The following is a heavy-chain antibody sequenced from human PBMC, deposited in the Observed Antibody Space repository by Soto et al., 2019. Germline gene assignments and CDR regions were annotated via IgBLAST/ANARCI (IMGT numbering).Heavy chain of an antibody. J-gene: IGHJ4*02. D-gene: IGHD3-22*01. CDR1: GYTFTSYY. CDR3: ARDPPDDDSSGYPFDY. V-gene: IGHV1-46*01. CDR2: INPSGGST. Sequence: ASVKVSCKASGYTFTSYYMHWVRQAPGQGLEWMGIINPSGGSTSYAQKFQGRVTMTRDTSTSTVYMELSSLRSEDTAVYYCARDPPDDDSSGYPFDYWGQGTLVTVSS.